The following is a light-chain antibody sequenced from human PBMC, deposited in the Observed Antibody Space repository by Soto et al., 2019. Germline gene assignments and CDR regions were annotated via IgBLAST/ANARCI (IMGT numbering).Light chain of an antibody. CDR3: QQYDSSVT. V-gene: IGKV3-20*01. CDR1: QGVSRNY. CDR2: GAS. J-gene: IGKJ4*01. Sequence: EIVLTQSPGTLSLSPGERATLSRRASQGVSRNYLAWYQQTPGQAPRLLIYGASSRATGIPDRFSGSGSGTDFTLTISRLEPEDFAVYYCQQYDSSVTFGGGTKVEIK.